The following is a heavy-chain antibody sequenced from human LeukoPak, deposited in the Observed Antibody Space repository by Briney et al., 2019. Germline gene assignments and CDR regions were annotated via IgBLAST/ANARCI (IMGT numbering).Heavy chain of an antibody. J-gene: IGHJ4*02. CDR2: VSSSSRFI. Sequence: GGSLRLSCVTSGFIFSTYTMHWVRQAPGKGLEWVSSVSSSSRFIYYAESMKGRFTISRDDAKSSGFLQMDSLRAEDTAVYYCARDAYDGAYYFDNWGQGTLVTVSS. CDR1: GFIFSTYT. V-gene: IGHV3-21*01. CDR3: ARDAYDGAYYFDN. D-gene: IGHD5-12*01.